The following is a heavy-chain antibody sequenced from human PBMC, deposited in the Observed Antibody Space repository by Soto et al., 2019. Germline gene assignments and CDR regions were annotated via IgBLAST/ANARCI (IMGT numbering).Heavy chain of an antibody. J-gene: IGHJ4*02. CDR1: GFTFTSYT. CDR2: ISSSSDYI. V-gene: IGHV3-21*06. CDR3: ARARVYATGPLDF. Sequence: GGSLRLSCAASGFTFTSYTMNWVRQAPGKGLEWVSSISSSSDYIYYADSMKGRVTISRDNAKNSLFLDMNSLTGEDTAVYYCARARVYATGPLDFWGQGTMVTVYS. D-gene: IGHD6-13*01.